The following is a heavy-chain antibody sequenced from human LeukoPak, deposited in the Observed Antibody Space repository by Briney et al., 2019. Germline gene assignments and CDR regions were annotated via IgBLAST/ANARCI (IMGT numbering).Heavy chain of an antibody. CDR3: ARDRTYSGSPDGRSHFNS. D-gene: IGHD5-12*01. CDR2: IWSNGGET. Sequence: GGSLRLSCAASGFTFNKYGMHWVRQVPGMGLEWVAVIWSNGGETYYADSVRSRFTISRDNSKSTVDLQMNSLRAEDTAVYYCARDRTYSGSPDGRSHFNSWGQGTLVTVSS. V-gene: IGHV3-33*01. J-gene: IGHJ4*02. CDR1: GFTFNKYG.